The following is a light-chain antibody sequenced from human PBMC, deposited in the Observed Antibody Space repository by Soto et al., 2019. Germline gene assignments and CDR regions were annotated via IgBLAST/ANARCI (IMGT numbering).Light chain of an antibody. CDR2: GAS. J-gene: IGKJ1*01. Sequence: IVLTQSPATLSLSPGERATLSCRASQSVDRNLAWYQQKPGQAPRLLIYGASTRPTGIPDRFSGSGSGTEFTLTISRLEPEDFAVYYCQQYGSSSWTFGQGTKVDIK. V-gene: IGKV3-20*01. CDR3: QQYGSSSWT. CDR1: QSVDRN.